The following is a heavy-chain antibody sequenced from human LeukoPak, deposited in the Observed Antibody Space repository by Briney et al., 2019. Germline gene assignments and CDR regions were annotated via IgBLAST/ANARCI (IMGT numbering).Heavy chain of an antibody. V-gene: IGHV4-34*12. CDR3: AGYSAGWSSGGGY. CDR1: GGSFSGYY. D-gene: IGHD6-19*01. Sequence: SETLSLTCAVYGGSFSGYYWSWIRQPPGKGLEWIASIFYSGTTYYSPSLRGRLAISVNRSNNQFSLRLSSVTAADTAVYFCAGYSAGWSSGGGYWGQGTLVTVSS. CDR2: IFYSGTT. J-gene: IGHJ4*02.